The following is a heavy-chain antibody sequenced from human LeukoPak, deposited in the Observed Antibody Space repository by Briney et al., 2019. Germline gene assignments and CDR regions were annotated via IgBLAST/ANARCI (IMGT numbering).Heavy chain of an antibody. CDR1: GFTFSSYA. J-gene: IGHJ4*02. V-gene: IGHV3-23*01. CDR2: ISGSGGST. CDR3: AKGRSGYSPYYFDY. D-gene: IGHD3-22*01. Sequence: GGSLRLSCAASGFTFSSYAMSWVRQAPGKGLEWVSAISGSGGSTYYEDSVKGRFTISRDNSNNTLYLQMNSLRAEDPAVYYCAKGRSGYSPYYFDYWGQGTLVTVSS.